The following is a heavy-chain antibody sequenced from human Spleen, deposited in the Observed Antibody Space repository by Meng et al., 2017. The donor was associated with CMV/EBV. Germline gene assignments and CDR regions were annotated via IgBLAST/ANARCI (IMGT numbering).Heavy chain of an antibody. J-gene: IGHJ4*02. V-gene: IGHV3-20*04. Sequence: GGSLRLSCTTSGFTFDNFGMNWVRQVPGKGLEWVSNINWNSRRIAYADSVKGRFTISRDNSKNTLYLQMNSLRPEDTAVYFCAREPSSSPVPDFWGQGTLVTVSS. CDR2: INWNSRRI. CDR3: AREPSSSPVPDF. D-gene: IGHD6-13*01. CDR1: GFTFDNFG.